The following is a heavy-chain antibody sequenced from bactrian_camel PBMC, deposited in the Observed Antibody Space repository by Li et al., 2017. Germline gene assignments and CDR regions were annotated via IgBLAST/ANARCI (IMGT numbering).Heavy chain of an antibody. CDR3: AAKTNPGGEWTCGRKAEYTI. CDR1: AHAYSSYC. D-gene: IGHD3*01. J-gene: IGHJ4*01. V-gene: IGHV3-3*01. Sequence: HVQLVESGGGSVQAGGSLRLSCAASAHAYSSYCLGWFRQTPGNERELAASIYTTGGKTYYSASVKDRFTISKDDANNTIYLQLNSLTPEDTAVYYCAAKTNPGGEWTCGRKAEYTIWGQGTQVTVS. CDR2: IYTTGGKT.